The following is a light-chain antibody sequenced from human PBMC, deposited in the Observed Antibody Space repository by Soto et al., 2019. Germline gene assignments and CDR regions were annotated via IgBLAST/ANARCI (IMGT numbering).Light chain of an antibody. Sequence: QSALNQPASVSGSPGQSITISCTGTSSDIAVYSYVSWFQQHPGNAPKLIIYDVSNRPSGVSSRFSGSKSGNTASLTISGLQAEDESDYYCSSYTITSTVVFGGGTKLTVL. CDR3: SSYTITSTVV. V-gene: IGLV2-14*01. J-gene: IGLJ2*01. CDR1: SSDIAVYSY. CDR2: DVS.